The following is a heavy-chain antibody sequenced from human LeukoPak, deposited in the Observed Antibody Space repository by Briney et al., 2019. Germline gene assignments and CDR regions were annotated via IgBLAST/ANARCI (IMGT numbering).Heavy chain of an antibody. CDR1: GGSISSYY. J-gene: IGHJ4*02. CDR3: AKGNWNQYDY. D-gene: IGHD1-20*01. CDR2: IYYSGST. V-gene: IGHV4-59*01. Sequence: PSETLSLTCTVSGGSISSYYWSWIRQPPGRGLEWIGYIYYSGSTNYNPSLKSRVTISVDTSKNQFSLKLSSVTAADTAVYYCAKGNWNQYDYWGQGTLVTVSS.